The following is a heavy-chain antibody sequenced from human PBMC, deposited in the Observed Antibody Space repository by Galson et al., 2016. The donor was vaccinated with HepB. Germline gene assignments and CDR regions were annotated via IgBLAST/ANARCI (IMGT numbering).Heavy chain of an antibody. V-gene: IGHV3-23*01. CDR3: AKDGRIYCSSASCHDHFHY. CDR2: ISRSGDST. Sequence: SLRLSCAASGFTFRNYGMTWVRQAPGKGLEVVSSISRSGDSTDYADSVKGRFTISRDNSKNTLSLQTNSLRAEDTAVYYCAKDGRIYCSSASCHDHFHYWGQGTLVTVSS. CDR1: GFTFRNYG. J-gene: IGHJ4*02. D-gene: IGHD2-2*01.